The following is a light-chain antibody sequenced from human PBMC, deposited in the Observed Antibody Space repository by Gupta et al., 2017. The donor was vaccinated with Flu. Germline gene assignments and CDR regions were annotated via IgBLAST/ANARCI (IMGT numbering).Light chain of an antibody. J-gene: IGLJ3*02. CDR3: QSYDNSFWV. CDR2: GNN. V-gene: IGLV1-40*01. CDR1: GSNIGAGYD. Sequence: QSELTQPPSVSGAPGQRVTIPCTGSGSNIGAGYDVHWYRHLPGTAPQLLIFGNNNRPSGVPDRFSGSKSGASASLAITGLHAEDEADYYCQSYDNSFWVFGGGTKLTVL.